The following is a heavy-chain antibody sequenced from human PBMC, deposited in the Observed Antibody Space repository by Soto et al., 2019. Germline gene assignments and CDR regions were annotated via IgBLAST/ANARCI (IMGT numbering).Heavy chain of an antibody. CDR3: ATRITVFGLLIPPFDP. CDR2: INHTGGT. CDR1: GGSVNGYY. V-gene: IGHV4-34*01. D-gene: IGHD3-3*01. Sequence: LSLTCAVYGGSVNGYYWNWIRQPPGKGLEWIGEINHTGGTHYNPSPKSRVTMSVDTSKNQFSLRLSSVTAADTAIYYCATRITVFGLLIPPFDPWGQGTQVTVSS. J-gene: IGHJ5*02.